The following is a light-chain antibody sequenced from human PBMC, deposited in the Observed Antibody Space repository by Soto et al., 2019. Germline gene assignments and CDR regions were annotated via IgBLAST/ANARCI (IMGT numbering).Light chain of an antibody. V-gene: IGKV1-39*01. J-gene: IGKJ4*01. CDR1: PTISNY. CDR3: QQYNSWLPLT. CDR2: CAT. Sequence: VKMTQSPSSLSASIGDRVTIICLASPTISNYLNWYQQKPGKAPKVLIYCATRLQSGVPSRLSGSGVGTEFTLTISSLQSEDFAVYYCQQYNSWLPLTFGGGTNVDIK.